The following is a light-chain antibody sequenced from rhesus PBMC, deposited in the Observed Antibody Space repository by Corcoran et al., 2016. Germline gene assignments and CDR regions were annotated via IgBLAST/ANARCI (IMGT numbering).Light chain of an antibody. CDR1: QGISSW. V-gene: IGKV1-22*01. J-gene: IGKJ3*01. Sequence: DIQMTQSPSSLSASVGDTVTTTCRASQGISSWLAWYQQKPGKAPKLLIYKAASLQSGVPSRFSGSGSGTDFTLTISSLQSEDFATYYCQQYSSRPFTFGPGTKLDIK. CDR3: QQYSSRPFT. CDR2: KAA.